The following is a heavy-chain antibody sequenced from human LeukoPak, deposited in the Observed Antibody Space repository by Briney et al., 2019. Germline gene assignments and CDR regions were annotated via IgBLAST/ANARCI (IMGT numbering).Heavy chain of an antibody. V-gene: IGHV3-33*06. CDR2: IWYDGSNK. J-gene: IGHJ4*02. CDR3: AKDSTVTTLDY. Sequence: GGSLRLSCAASGFTFSIYGMHLVRQAPGKGLEWVAVIWYDGSNKYYADSVKGRFAISRDNSKNTLYLQMNSLRAEDTAVYYCAKDSTVTTLDYWGQGTLVTVSS. D-gene: IGHD4-17*01. CDR1: GFTFSIYG.